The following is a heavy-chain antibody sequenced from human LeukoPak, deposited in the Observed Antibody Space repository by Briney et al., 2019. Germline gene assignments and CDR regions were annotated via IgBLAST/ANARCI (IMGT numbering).Heavy chain of an antibody. Sequence: GGSLRLSCAASGFTFSDYYMSWIRQAPGKGLEWVSYISTGGSTIYYADSVKGRFTISRDNAKNSLYLQMNSLRAEDTAVYYCAKVPDYYGSGRYHWGQGTLVTVSS. D-gene: IGHD3-10*01. V-gene: IGHV3-11*04. CDR1: GFTFSDYY. CDR2: ISTGGSTI. CDR3: AKVPDYYGSGRYH. J-gene: IGHJ4*02.